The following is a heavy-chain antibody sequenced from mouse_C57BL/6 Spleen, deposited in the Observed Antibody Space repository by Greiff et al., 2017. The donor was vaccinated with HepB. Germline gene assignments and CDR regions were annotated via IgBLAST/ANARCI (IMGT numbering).Heavy chain of an antibody. J-gene: IGHJ2*01. Sequence: EVQLQQSGPELVKPGASVKISCKASGYTFTDYYMNWVKQSHGKSLEWIGDINPNNGGTSYNQKFKGKATLTVDKSSSTAYMELRSLTSEDSAVYYCASWGITTSYWGQGTTLTVSS. V-gene: IGHV1-26*01. D-gene: IGHD1-1*01. CDR1: GYTFTDYY. CDR3: ASWGITTSY. CDR2: INPNNGGT.